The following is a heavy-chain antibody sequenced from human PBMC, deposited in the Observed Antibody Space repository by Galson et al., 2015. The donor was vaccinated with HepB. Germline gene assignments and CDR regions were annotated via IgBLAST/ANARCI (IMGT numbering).Heavy chain of an antibody. CDR3: ARVSSIAAAGDWYFDL. Sequence: SLRLSCAASGFTFSSYDMHWVRQATGKGLEWVSAIGTAGDTYYPGSVKGRFTISRENAKNSLYLQMNSLRAGDTAVYYCARVSSIAAAGDWYFDLWGRGTLVTVSS. V-gene: IGHV3-13*04. D-gene: IGHD6-13*01. CDR2: IGTAGDT. CDR1: GFTFSSYD. J-gene: IGHJ2*01.